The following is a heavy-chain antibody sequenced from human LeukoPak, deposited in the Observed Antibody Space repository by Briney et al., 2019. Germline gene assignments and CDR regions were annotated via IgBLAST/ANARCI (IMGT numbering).Heavy chain of an antibody. J-gene: IGHJ4*02. Sequence: GASVKVSCKASGYTFTGYYMHWVRQAPGQGLEWMGWINPNSGGTNYAQKFQGRVTMTSDTSISTAYMELSSLRSDDTAVYYCARGSMTTMTRWGQGTLVTVSS. D-gene: IGHD4-17*01. CDR3: ARGSMTTMTR. CDR1: GYTFTGYY. CDR2: INPNSGGT. V-gene: IGHV1-2*02.